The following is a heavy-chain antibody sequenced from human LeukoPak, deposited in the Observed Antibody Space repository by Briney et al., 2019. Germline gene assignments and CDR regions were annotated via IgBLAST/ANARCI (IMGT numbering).Heavy chain of an antibody. CDR3: AKGTQYQLLYSWFDP. CDR2: ISGSGGSI. Sequence: AGGSLRLSCAASGFTFSSYAMSWVRQAPGKGLEWVSAISGSGGSIYYADSVKGRFTISRDNSKNTLYLQMNSLRAEDTAVYYCAKGTQYQLLYSWFDPWGQGTLVTVSS. D-gene: IGHD2-2*01. CDR1: GFTFSSYA. J-gene: IGHJ5*02. V-gene: IGHV3-23*01.